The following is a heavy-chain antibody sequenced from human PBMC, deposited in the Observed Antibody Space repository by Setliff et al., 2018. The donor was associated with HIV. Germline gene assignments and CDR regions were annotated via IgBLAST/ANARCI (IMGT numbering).Heavy chain of an antibody. CDR2: ISSDSTDI. Sequence: PGGSLRLSCAASGFTFSSYTMNWVHQAPGKGLEWVSSISSDSTDIYYADSMKGRFTISRDNAKNSLYLQMSSLGAEDTAVYYCAREDVYYYDSEGYYLLEYWGQGTPVTVSS. CDR1: GFTFSSYT. J-gene: IGHJ4*02. V-gene: IGHV3-21*01. D-gene: IGHD3-22*01. CDR3: AREDVYYYDSEGYYLLEY.